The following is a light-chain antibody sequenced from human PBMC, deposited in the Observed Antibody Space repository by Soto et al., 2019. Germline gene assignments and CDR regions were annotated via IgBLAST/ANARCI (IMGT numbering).Light chain of an antibody. CDR1: HHIGTY. V-gene: IGKV1-39*01. CDR2: GTS. CDR3: QQSFSTLT. J-gene: IGKJ5*01. Sequence: DIQMTQSPSSLSAVVGHRVTITCRTSHHIGTYLNWYQQKPVKAPRLLIYGTSSLQSGVPSRFSGSGSGTDFTLTINSLRTEDFATYYCQQSFSTLTFGHGTRLEIK.